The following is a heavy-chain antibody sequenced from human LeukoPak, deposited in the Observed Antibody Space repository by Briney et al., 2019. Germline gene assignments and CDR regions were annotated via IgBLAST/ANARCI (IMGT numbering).Heavy chain of an antibody. CDR3: ASGVLVVAATPYLYYYYGMDV. J-gene: IGHJ6*02. CDR2: INPNSGGT. Sequence: ASVTVSCKASGYTFTGCYMHWVRQAPGQGIEWMGWINPNSGGTNYAQKFQGRVTMTRDTSISTAYMELSRLRSDDTAVYYCASGVLVVAATPYLYYYYGMDVWGQGTTVTVSS. CDR1: GYTFTGCY. V-gene: IGHV1-2*02. D-gene: IGHD2-15*01.